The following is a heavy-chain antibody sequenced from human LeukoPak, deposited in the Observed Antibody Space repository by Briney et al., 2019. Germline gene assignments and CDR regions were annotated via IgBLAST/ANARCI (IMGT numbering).Heavy chain of an antibody. CDR3: AKVRWGSDNALDS. Sequence: GTSLRLSCAASGFTFRSYEINWVRQAPGKGLEWVSYISSGGSTIYFADSVKGRFSISRDNAKNSLYLQMNSLRAEDTAVYYCAKVRWGSDNALDSWGQGTLVTGSS. CDR1: GFTFRSYE. D-gene: IGHD3-16*01. V-gene: IGHV3-48*03. CDR2: ISSGGSTI. J-gene: IGHJ4*02.